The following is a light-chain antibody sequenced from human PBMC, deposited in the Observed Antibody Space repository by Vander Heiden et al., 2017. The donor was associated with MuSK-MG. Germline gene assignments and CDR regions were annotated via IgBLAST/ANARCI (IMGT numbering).Light chain of an antibody. CDR2: EIT. Sequence: QSPLTQPASVSGSPAQPTTISCTGTSSDVGSYNLVSWYQQHPGKAPILMMCEITKRPSGVSKRFSGSNAGNTASLTICGLQAKDEADYYCWSCASSTALVFGGGTKLTVL. J-gene: IGLJ3*02. V-gene: IGLV2-23*02. CDR3: WSCASSTALV. CDR1: SSDVGSYNL.